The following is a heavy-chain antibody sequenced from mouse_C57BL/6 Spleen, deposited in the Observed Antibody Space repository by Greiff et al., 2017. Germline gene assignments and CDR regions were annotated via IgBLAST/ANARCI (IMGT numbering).Heavy chain of an antibody. CDR3: ARTGGYYGNPLLDY. V-gene: IGHV1-9*01. Sequence: QVQLQQSGAELMKPGASVKLSCKATGYTFTGYWIEWVKQRPGHGLEWIGEILPGSGITNYNEKFKGKATFTADTSSNTAYMQLSSLTTEDSAIYYCARTGGYYGNPLLDYWGQGTSVTVSS. CDR2: ILPGSGIT. CDR1: GYTFTGYW. D-gene: IGHD2-1*01. J-gene: IGHJ4*01.